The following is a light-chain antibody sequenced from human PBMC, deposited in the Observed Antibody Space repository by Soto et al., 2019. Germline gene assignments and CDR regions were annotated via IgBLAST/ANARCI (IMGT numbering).Light chain of an antibody. CDR2: AAS. CDR3: QQFVSYPLT. CDR1: QDITRD. Sequence: NRFTESPSTLSAPIGDRVTMTCRASQDITRDLAWYRQEPGRAPKTLIFAASTLHSGVPSRFSGSGSGTDFTLTIISLQPEDFATYYCQQFVSYPLTFGGGTKVDIK. V-gene: IGKV1-9*01. J-gene: IGKJ4*01.